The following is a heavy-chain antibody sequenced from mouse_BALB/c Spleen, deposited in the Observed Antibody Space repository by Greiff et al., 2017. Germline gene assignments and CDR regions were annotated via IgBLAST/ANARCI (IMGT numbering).Heavy chain of an antibody. CDR3: ARGGNSFTLYYYAMDY. J-gene: IGHJ4*01. CDR2: INPYNGDT. D-gene: IGHD2-1*01. CDR1: GYSFTGYF. V-gene: IGHV1-20*02. Sequence: EVQLQQSGPELVKPGASVKISCKASGYSFTGYFMNWVMQSHGKSLEWIGRINPYNGDTFYNQKFKGKATLTVDKSSSTAHMELRSLASEDSAVYYCARGGNSFTLYYYAMDYWGQGTSVTVSS.